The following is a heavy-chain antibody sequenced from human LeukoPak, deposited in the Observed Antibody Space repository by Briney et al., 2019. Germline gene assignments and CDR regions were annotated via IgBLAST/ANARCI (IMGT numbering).Heavy chain of an antibody. V-gene: IGHV3-23*01. CDR1: GFTFSSYA. D-gene: IGHD1-26*01. CDR3: AKGRGWEASYYYYYMDV. CDR2: FSGSGGDT. J-gene: IGHJ6*03. Sequence: GSLRLSCAAPGFTFSSYAMSWVRQAPGKGLEWVSAFSGSGGDTYYADSVKGRFTISRDNAKNSLYLQMNSLRAEDTAVYYCAKGRGWEASYYYYYMDVWGKGTTVTISS.